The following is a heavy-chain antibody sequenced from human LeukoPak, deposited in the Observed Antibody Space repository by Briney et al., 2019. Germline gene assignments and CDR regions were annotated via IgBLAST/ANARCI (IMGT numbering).Heavy chain of an antibody. Sequence: SETLSLTCAVYGGSFSGYYWSWIRQSPGKGLEWIGEINHSGSTNYNPSLKSRVTISVDTSKNQFSLKLSSVTAADTAVYYCARGRGYSYVLLDYWGQGTLVTVSS. J-gene: IGHJ4*02. CDR1: GGSFSGYY. D-gene: IGHD5-18*01. CDR2: INHSGST. V-gene: IGHV4-34*01. CDR3: ARGRGYSYVLLDY.